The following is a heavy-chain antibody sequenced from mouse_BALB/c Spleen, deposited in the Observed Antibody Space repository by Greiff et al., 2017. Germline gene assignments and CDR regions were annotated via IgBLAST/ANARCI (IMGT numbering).Heavy chain of an antibody. Sequence: VQLKQSGGGLVQPGGSRKLSCAASGFTFSSFGMHWVRQAPEKGLEWVAYISSGSSTIYYADTVKGRFTISRDNPKNTLFLQMTSLRSEDTAMYYCARSPYGYDGGWFAYWGQGTLVTVSA. CDR1: GFTFSSFG. CDR3: ARSPYGYDGGWFAY. D-gene: IGHD2-2*01. J-gene: IGHJ3*01. V-gene: IGHV5-17*02. CDR2: ISSGSSTI.